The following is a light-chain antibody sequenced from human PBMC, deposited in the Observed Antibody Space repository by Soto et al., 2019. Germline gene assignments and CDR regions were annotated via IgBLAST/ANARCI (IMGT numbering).Light chain of an antibody. J-gene: IGKJ1*01. Sequence: EIVMTQSPATLPVSPGERTTLSCRASQSVSRILAWYQQKPGQAPRLLIYGASTRATDIPVRFSGSGSGTEFTLTISSLQSEDFAVYYCQQYDKWPPTFGQGTKVDIK. CDR3: QQYDKWPPT. CDR2: GAS. V-gene: IGKV3-15*01. CDR1: QSVSRI.